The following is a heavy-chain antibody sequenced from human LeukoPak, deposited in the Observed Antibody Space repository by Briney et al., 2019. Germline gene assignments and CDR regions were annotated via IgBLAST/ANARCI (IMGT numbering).Heavy chain of an antibody. J-gene: IGHJ4*02. Sequence: ASVKVSCKVSGYTLTELSMHWVRQAPGKGLEWMGGFDPEDGETIYAQKFQGRVTMTEDTSTDTAYMELSSLRSEDTAVYYCATDLASIAAARNSDYWGQGALVTVSS. CDR3: ATDLASIAAARNSDY. D-gene: IGHD6-13*01. CDR2: FDPEDGET. CDR1: GYTLTELS. V-gene: IGHV1-24*01.